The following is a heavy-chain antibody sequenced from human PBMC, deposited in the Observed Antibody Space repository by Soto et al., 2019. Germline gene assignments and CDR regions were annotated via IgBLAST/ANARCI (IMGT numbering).Heavy chain of an antibody. Sequence: ASVKVSCKASGYTFTSYGISWVRQAPGQGLEWMGWISAYNGNTNYAQKLQGRVTMTTDTSTSTAYMELRSLRSDDTAVYYCARAQNIAAAGTGGCFDPWGQGTLVTVSS. CDR2: ISAYNGNT. D-gene: IGHD6-13*01. J-gene: IGHJ5*02. V-gene: IGHV1-18*01. CDR1: GYTFTSYG. CDR3: ARAQNIAAAGTGGCFDP.